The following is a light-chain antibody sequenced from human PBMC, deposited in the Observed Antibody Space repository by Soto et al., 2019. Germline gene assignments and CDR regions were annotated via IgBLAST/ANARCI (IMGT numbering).Light chain of an antibody. Sequence: DIQMTQSPSTLSASVGDRVTITCRASQSISSRLAWYQQKPGKVPKLLIYDASTLESGVPSRFSGSGSGTDFTLTISSLQPEDFASYYCRQASSFPLAFGGGTKVDIK. CDR3: RQASSFPLA. CDR2: DAS. CDR1: QSISSR. V-gene: IGKV1-5*01. J-gene: IGKJ4*01.